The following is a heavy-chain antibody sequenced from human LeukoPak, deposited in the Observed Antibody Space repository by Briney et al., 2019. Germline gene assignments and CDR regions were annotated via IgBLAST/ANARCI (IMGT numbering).Heavy chain of an antibody. D-gene: IGHD5-18*01. CDR3: ATKGYSYAKGY. Sequence: PGGSLRLSCAASGFTFSSYWMSWVRQAPGKGLEWVANIKQDGSEKYYVDSVKGRFTISRDNAKNSLYLQMNSLRAEDTAVYYCATKGYSYAKGYWGQRTLVTVSS. CDR1: GFTFSSYW. J-gene: IGHJ4*02. V-gene: IGHV3-7*01. CDR2: IKQDGSEK.